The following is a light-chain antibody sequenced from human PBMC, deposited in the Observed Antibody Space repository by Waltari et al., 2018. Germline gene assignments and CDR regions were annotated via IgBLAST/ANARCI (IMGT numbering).Light chain of an antibody. CDR2: AAS. CDR1: QSISSY. V-gene: IGKV1-39*01. CDR3: QQTYTTPLT. Sequence: DIQMTQSPSSLSASVGDRVTITCRASQSISSYLNWYQQKPGKAPKLLIYAASSLQSGVPSRFSGSGSGTDFTLTINSLQPEDFAIYYCQQTYTTPLTFGGGTKVEVK. J-gene: IGKJ4*01.